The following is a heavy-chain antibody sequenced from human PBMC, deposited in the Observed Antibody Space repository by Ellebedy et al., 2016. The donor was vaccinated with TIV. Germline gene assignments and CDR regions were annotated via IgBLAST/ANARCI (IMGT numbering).Heavy chain of an antibody. CDR1: GFTLRSHA. Sequence: AGSLRLSXAASGFTLRSHAMSWVRQAPGKGLEWVSAISGSSLSISYAPPVKGRFTTSRDNSKNTLYLHMTNLWAEDTAVYYCAKNLSTGSSYYFDHWGPGTLVTVSS. V-gene: IGHV3-23*01. D-gene: IGHD2-2*01. J-gene: IGHJ4*01. CDR3: AKNLSTGSSYYFDH. CDR2: ISGSSLSI.